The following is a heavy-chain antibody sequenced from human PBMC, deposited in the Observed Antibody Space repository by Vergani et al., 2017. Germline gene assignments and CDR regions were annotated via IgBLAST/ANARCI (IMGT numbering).Heavy chain of an antibody. CDR2: INHSGST. CDR3: ARRRRITMVRARYNWFDP. D-gene: IGHD3-10*01. V-gene: IGHV4-34*01. Sequence: QVQLQQWGAGLLKPSETLSLTCAVYGGSFSGYYWSWIRQPPGKGLEWIGEINHSGSTNYNPSLKSRVTISVDTSKNQFSLKLSSVTAADTAVYYCARRRRITMVRARYNWFDPWGQGTLVTVSS. J-gene: IGHJ5*02. CDR1: GGSFSGYY.